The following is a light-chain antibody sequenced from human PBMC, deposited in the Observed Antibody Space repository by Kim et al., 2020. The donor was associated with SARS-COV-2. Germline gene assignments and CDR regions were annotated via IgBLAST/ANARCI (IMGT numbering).Light chain of an antibody. CDR3: QQYNSSPGT. V-gene: IGKV1-5*03. CDR2: KAS. J-gene: IGKJ1*01. CDR1: QSISSW. Sequence: ASVGDRVTITCRASQSISSWLAWYQQKPGKAPKLLIYKASSLESGVPSRFSGSGSGTEFTLTISSLQPDDFATYYCQQYNSSPGTFGQGTKVEIK.